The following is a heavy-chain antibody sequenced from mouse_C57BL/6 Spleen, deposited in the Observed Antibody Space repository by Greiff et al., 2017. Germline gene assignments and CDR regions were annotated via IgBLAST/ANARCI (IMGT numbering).Heavy chain of an antibody. CDR2: ISYDGSN. J-gene: IGHJ1*03. V-gene: IGHV3-6*01. Sequence: ESGPGLVKPSQSLSLTCSVTGYSITSGYYWNWIRQFPGNKLEWMGYISYDGSNNYNPSLKNRFSITRDTSKNQFFLKLNSVTTEDTATYYCAREGDYDYDWYFDVWGTGTTVTVSS. D-gene: IGHD2-4*01. CDR1: GYSITSGYY. CDR3: AREGDYDYDWYFDV.